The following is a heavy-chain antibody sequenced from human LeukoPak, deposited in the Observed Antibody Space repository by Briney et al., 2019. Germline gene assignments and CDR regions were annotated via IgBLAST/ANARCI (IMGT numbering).Heavy chain of an antibody. V-gene: IGHV4-59*01. Sequence: PSETLSLTCTVSGGSISSYYWSWIRQPPGKGLEWIGYIYYSGSTNYNPSLKSRVTISVDTSKNQFSLKLSSVTAADTAVYYCAISDARITMVRDPNQVGAFDIWGQGTMVTVSS. CDR1: GGSISSYY. J-gene: IGHJ3*02. D-gene: IGHD3-10*01. CDR3: AISDARITMVRDPNQVGAFDI. CDR2: IYYSGST.